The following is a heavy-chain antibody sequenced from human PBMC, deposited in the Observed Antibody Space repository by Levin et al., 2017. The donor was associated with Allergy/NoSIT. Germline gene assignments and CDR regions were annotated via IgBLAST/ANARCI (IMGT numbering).Heavy chain of an antibody. CDR2: ISSSGSTI. CDR3: ARSVGYCSSTSCYDYYYGMDV. J-gene: IGHJ6*02. CDR1: GFTFSSYE. Sequence: GGSLRLSCAASGFTFSSYEMNWVRQAPGKGLEWVSYISSSGSTIYYADSVKGRFTISRDNAKNSLYLQMNSLRAEDTAVYYCARSVGYCSSTSCYDYYYGMDVWGQGTTVTVSS. D-gene: IGHD2-2*01. V-gene: IGHV3-48*03.